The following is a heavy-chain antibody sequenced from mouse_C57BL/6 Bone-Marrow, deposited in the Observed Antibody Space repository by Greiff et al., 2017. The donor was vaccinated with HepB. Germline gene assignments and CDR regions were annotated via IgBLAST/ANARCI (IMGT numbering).Heavy chain of an antibody. CDR3: AREGNWAYYFDY. J-gene: IGHJ2*01. CDR2: IDPSDSYT. CDR1: GYTFTSYW. D-gene: IGHD4-1*01. V-gene: IGHV1-69*01. Sequence: QVQLQQPGAELVMPGASVKLSCKASGYTFTSYWMYWVKQRPGQGLEWIGEIDPSDSYTNYNQKFKGKSTLTVDKSSSTAYMQLSSLTSEDSAVYYCAREGNWAYYFDYWGQGTTLTVSS.